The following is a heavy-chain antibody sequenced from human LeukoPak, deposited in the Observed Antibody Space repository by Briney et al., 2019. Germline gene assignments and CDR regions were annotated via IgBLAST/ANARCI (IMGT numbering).Heavy chain of an antibody. J-gene: IGHJ4*02. Sequence: SETLSLTCTVSGDSINSLDLWSWVRQPPGKGLEWIGEMYLSRTTHSNPSVKSRVTISIDKSKNQFFLNLSSVTAADTAVYYCAGLVGRYSSGLYYYYFDYWGQGTLVTVSS. CDR3: AGLVGRYSSGLYYYYFDY. CDR2: MYLSRTT. D-gene: IGHD3-22*01. CDR1: GDSINSLDL. V-gene: IGHV4-4*02.